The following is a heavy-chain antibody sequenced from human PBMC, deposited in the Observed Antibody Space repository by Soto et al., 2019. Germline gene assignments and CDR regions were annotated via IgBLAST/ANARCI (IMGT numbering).Heavy chain of an antibody. V-gene: IGHV4-61*01. D-gene: IGHD5-18*01. CDR1: GGSVRHGSYY. CDR3: ARISGYSYGLPPYFDY. CDR2: IYYSGST. J-gene: IGHJ4*02. Sequence: SEPKRLTCTVAGGSVRHGSYYWSWIRKPPGKGLEWIGYIYYSGSTNYNPSLKSRVTISVDTSKNQFSLKLSSVTAADTAVYYCARISGYSYGLPPYFDYWGQGTLVTVSS.